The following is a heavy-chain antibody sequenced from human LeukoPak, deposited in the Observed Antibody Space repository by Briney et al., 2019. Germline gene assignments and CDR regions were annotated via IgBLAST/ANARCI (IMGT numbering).Heavy chain of an antibody. V-gene: IGHV1-8*02. J-gene: IGHJ5*02. D-gene: IGHD3-10*01. CDR2: MNPNSGNT. CDR3: ARGLVVGSGPQFLFDP. CDR1: GYTFTSYG. Sequence: GASVKVSCKASGYTFTSYGINWVRQATGQGLEWMGWMNPNSGNTGYAQKFQGRVTMTRNTSISTAYMELSSLRSEDTAVYYCARGLVVGSGPQFLFDPWGQGTLVTVSS.